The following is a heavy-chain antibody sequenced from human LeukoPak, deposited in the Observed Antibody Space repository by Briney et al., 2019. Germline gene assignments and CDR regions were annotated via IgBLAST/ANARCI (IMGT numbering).Heavy chain of an antibody. D-gene: IGHD3-16*02. CDR2: IWYGGTKK. V-gene: IGHV3-33*01. J-gene: IGHJ4*02. Sequence: PGGSLRLSCAASGFTFSNYGMHWVRQAPGKGLEWVAVIWYGGTKKYYADSVKGRLTISRDNSKNTLYLEMNSLRAEDTAVYYCARDRAVRYFDYWGQGTLVTVSS. CDR3: ARDRAVRYFDY. CDR1: GFTFSNYG.